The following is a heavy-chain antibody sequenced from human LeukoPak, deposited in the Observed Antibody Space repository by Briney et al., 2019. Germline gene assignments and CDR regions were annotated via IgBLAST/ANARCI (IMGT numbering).Heavy chain of an antibody. Sequence: PSETLSLTCTVSGGSISPYYWSWIRQPAGKGLEWIGRIHSSGSTNSNPSLKSRVTVSVDTSKNQFSLKLSSVTAADTAVYYCARGGSYSTPWGQGTLVTVSS. J-gene: IGHJ5*02. V-gene: IGHV4-4*07. D-gene: IGHD4-23*01. CDR2: IHSSGST. CDR3: ARGGSYSTP. CDR1: GGSISPYY.